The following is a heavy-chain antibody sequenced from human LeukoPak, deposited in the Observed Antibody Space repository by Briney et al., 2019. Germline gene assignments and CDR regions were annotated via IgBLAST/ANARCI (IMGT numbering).Heavy chain of an antibody. Sequence: GGSLRLSCAASGFSFRDYTMNWVRQAPGKGLEWLASISSSSSYIYFANSVRGRFTISRDNAKNSLYLQMNSLRAEDTAVYYCARDGATRPFWFDPWGQGTLVTVSS. CDR2: ISSSSSYI. CDR1: GFSFRDYT. CDR3: ARDGATRPFWFDP. V-gene: IGHV3-21*01. D-gene: IGHD1-26*01. J-gene: IGHJ5*02.